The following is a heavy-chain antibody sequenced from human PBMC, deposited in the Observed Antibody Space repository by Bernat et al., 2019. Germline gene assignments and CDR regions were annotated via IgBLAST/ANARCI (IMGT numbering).Heavy chain of an antibody. V-gene: IGHV4-39*01. CDR1: GGSISSNSYY. D-gene: IGHD6-13*01. CDR3: ARPRYSSSFKGDFDI. J-gene: IGHJ3*02. CDR2: ISYSGST. Sequence: QLQLQESGPGLVKPSETLSLTCTVSGGSISSNSYYWGWIRQPPGKGLEWIGSISYSGSTYYNPSLKSRVTISVDTSKNQFSLRLNSVTAADTAVYYCARPRYSSSFKGDFDIWGQGTMVTVSS.